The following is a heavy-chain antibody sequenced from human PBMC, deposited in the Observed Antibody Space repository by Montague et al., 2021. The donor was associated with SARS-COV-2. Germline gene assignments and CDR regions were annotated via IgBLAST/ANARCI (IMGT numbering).Heavy chain of an antibody. CDR1: GASITTYY. D-gene: IGHD3-10*01. V-gene: IGHV4-4*07. J-gene: IGHJ5*02. CDR3: AREATSWFGELMGVWFDP. Sequence: SETRSLTCTVSGASITTYYWSWIRQSAGKGLEWIGRIHTSGNTNYNPTLRGRVTMTVDTSKNQFSLKLNSVTAADTAVYYCAREATSWFGELMGVWFDPWGQGTLVTVSS. CDR2: IHTSGNT.